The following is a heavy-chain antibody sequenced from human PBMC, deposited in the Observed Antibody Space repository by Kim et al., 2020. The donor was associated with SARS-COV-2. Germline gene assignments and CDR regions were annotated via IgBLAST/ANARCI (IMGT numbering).Heavy chain of an antibody. CDR1: GGSISSSSYY. J-gene: IGHJ4*02. CDR3: ARHSRIVVVPAAILA. D-gene: IGHD2-2*01. Sequence: SETLSLTCTVSGGSISSSSYYWGWIRQPPGKGLEWIGSIYYSGSTYYNPSHKSRVTISVDTSKNQFSLKLSSVTAADTAVYYCARHSRIVVVPAAILAWGQGTLVTVSS. V-gene: IGHV4-39*01. CDR2: IYYSGST.